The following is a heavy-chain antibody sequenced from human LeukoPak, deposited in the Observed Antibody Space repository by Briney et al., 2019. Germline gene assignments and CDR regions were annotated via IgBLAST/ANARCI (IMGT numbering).Heavy chain of an antibody. CDR2: INPSGGST. V-gene: IGHV1-46*01. CDR1: GYTFTSYY. Sequence: GASVKVSCKASGYTFTSYYMHWVRQAPGQGLEWMGIINPSGGSTSYAQKFQGRVTMTRDTSTSTVYMELSSLRSEDTTVYYCARERRRGGFDYWGQGTLVTVSS. D-gene: IGHD3-10*01. CDR3: ARERRRGGFDY. J-gene: IGHJ4*02.